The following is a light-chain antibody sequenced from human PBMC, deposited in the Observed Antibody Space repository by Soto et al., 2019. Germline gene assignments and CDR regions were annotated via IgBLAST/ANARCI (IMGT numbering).Light chain of an antibody. CDR3: QQRSNGALYT. CDR2: DAS. J-gene: IGKJ2*01. Sequence: EIVLTQSPATLSLSPGERATLSCRASQSVSSYLAWYQQKPGQAPRLLIYDASNRATGIPARFSGSGSGTDFTLTISSLEPEDFAVYYCQQRSNGALYTFRRGTKLEIK. CDR1: QSVSSY. V-gene: IGKV3-11*01.